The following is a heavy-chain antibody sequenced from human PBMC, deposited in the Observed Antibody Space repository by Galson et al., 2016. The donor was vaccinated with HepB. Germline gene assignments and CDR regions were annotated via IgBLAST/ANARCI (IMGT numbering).Heavy chain of an antibody. D-gene: IGHD1-1*01. J-gene: IGHJ4*02. CDR2: ISSSSSYT. Sequence: SLRLSCAASGFTFSDDYMGWIRQAPGRGLEWVSFISSSSSYTKYADSVKGRFTISRDNAKKSLYLQMNSLRAEDTAVYYCARGMELFDLWGQGTLVTVSS. V-gene: IGHV3-11*06. CDR3: ARGMELFDL. CDR1: GFTFSDDY.